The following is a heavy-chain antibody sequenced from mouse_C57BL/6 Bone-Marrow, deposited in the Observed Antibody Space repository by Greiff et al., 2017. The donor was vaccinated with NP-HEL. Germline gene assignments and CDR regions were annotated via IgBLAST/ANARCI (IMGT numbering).Heavy chain of an antibody. D-gene: IGHD2-5*01. CDR1: GYTFTSYW. CDR2: IYPGSGST. V-gene: IGHV1-55*01. Sequence: QVQLQQPRAELVKPGASVKMSCKASGYTFTSYWITWVKQRPGQGLEWIGDIYPGSGSTNYNEKFKSKATLTVDTSSSTAYMQLSSLTSEDSAVYYCARGALYYSNFAFAYWGQGTLVTVSA. CDR3: ARGALYYSNFAFAY. J-gene: IGHJ3*01.